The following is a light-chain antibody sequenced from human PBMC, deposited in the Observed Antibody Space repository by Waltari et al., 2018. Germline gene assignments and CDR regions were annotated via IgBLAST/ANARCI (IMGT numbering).Light chain of an antibody. J-gene: IGKJ3*01. V-gene: IGKV4-1*01. CDR2: WAS. Sequence: DIVMTQSPDSLAVSLGERATINCKSSQSILYSSTNKNYLAWYQHKAGQPPKLLIYWASTRPSGVPDRFSGSGSGTDFTLTINRLQAEDVAVYYCQQYVDTVFTFGPGTKVEIK. CDR1: QSILYSSTNKNY. CDR3: QQYVDTVFT.